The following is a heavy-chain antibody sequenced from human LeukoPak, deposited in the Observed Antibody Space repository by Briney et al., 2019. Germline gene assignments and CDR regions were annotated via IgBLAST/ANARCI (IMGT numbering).Heavy chain of an antibody. J-gene: IGHJ6*02. V-gene: IGHV4-39*01. D-gene: IGHD5-12*01. Sequence: SETLSLTCTVSGGSISSSSYYWGWIRQPPGKGLEWIGSIYYSGSTYYNPSLKSRVTISVDTSKNQFSLKLSSVTAADTAVYYCAGGIVATTSDYGMDVWGQGTKVTVSS. CDR2: IYYSGST. CDR1: GGSISSSSYY. CDR3: AGGIVATTSDYGMDV.